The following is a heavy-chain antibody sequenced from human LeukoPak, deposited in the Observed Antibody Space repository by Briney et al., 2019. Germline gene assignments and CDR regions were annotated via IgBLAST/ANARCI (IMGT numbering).Heavy chain of an antibody. Sequence: GSLRLSCAASGFTFSSYEMNWVRQAPGKGLEWVSYISTGGSTIYYADSVKGRFTISRDNAKNSLYLQMNSLRADDTAVYYCARAGCSSSSCPYRNWFDPWGQGTLVTVSS. CDR2: ISTGGSTI. D-gene: IGHD2-2*01. CDR3: ARAGCSSSSCPYRNWFDP. J-gene: IGHJ5*02. V-gene: IGHV3-48*03. CDR1: GFTFSSYE.